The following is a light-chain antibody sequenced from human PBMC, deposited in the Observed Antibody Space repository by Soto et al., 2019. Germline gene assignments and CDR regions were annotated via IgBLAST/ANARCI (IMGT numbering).Light chain of an antibody. CDR3: QQYVNWPPRHT. CDR1: QSVGTD. V-gene: IGKV3-15*01. J-gene: IGKJ2*01. CDR2: GAS. Sequence: EIVMTQSPATLSGSPGERATLCCGASQSVGTDLAWYQQKPGQGPRLLIYGASTRFSGVPARFSGSGSGTDFTLTIDSLQSEDFAIYYCQQYVNWPPRHTFGQGTKLEF.